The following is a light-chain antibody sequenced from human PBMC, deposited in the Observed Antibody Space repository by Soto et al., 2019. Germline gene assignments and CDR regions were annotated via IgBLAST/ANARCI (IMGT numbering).Light chain of an antibody. V-gene: IGKV1-5*03. J-gene: IGKJ1*01. CDR2: KAS. CDR3: QHYNSYSEA. CDR1: QTISSW. Sequence: EIHMTQTTSTLSGSVGDRVTITCRASQTISSWLAWYQQKPGKAPKLLIYKASTLKSGVPSRFSGSGSGTEFTLTISSLQPDDFATYYCQHYNSYSEAFGQGTKVDIK.